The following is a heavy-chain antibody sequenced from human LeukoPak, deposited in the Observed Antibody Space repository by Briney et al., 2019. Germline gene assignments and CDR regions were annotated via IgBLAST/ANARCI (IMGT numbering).Heavy chain of an antibody. CDR1: GGSISSSSYY. CDR3: ARDSPPSYDSSGYYYVRYFDY. CDR2: IYYSGST. Sequence: PSETLSLTCTVSGGSISSSSYYWGWIRQPPGKGLEWIGSIYYSGSTYYNPSLKSRDTISVDTSKNQFSLKLSSVTAADTAVYYCARDSPPSYDSSGYYYVRYFDYWGQGTLVTVSS. J-gene: IGHJ4*02. D-gene: IGHD3-22*01. V-gene: IGHV4-39*07.